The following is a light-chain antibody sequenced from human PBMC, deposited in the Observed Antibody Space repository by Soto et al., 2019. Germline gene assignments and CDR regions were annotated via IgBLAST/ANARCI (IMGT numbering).Light chain of an antibody. CDR1: QTITRW. V-gene: IGKV1-33*01. CDR3: QQYDNLPLT. J-gene: IGKJ4*01. Sequence: DLQMTQFPSSLSASVGDRVTIXXRASQTITRWMAWYPQKPGKAPKIXIYDASNLETGVPSRFSGSGSGTDFTFTISSLQPEDIATYYCQQYDNLPLTFGGGTKVDIK. CDR2: DAS.